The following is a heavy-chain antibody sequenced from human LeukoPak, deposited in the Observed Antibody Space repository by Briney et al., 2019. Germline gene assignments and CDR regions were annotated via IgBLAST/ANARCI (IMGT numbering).Heavy chain of an antibody. Sequence: PGGSLRLSCAASGFAFNDYSINWVRQAPGKGLEWVSSISSRSTYIYYADPVKGRFTISRDNAKNSLYLQMNDLRAEDTAVYHCASDSPYYGMDVWGQGTTVTVSS. CDR3: ASDSPYYGMDV. V-gene: IGHV3-21*01. CDR1: GFAFNDYS. CDR2: ISSRSTYI. J-gene: IGHJ6*02.